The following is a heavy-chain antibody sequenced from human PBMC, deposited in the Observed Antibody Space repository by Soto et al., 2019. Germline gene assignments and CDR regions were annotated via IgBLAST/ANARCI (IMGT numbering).Heavy chain of an antibody. CDR3: ARGSVFWYFDY. CDR2: INAGNGNT. CDR1: GYTFTSYA. V-gene: IGHV1-3*01. J-gene: IGHJ4*02. Sequence: ASVKVSCNASGYTFTSYAMHWVRQAPGQRLEWMGWINAGNGNTKYSQKFQGRVTITRDTSASTAYMELSSLRSEDTAVYYCARGSVFWYFDYWGQGTLVTVSS. D-gene: IGHD3-3*01.